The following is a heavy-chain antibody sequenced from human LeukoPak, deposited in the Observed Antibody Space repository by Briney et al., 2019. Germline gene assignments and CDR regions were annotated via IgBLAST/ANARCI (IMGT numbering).Heavy chain of an antibody. CDR2: IYGGGDT. D-gene: IGHD3-10*02. CDR3: TRMLPSSHHFFDS. Sequence: PGGSLRLSCAVSGSTFSNDYMSWVRQAPGKGLEWVSVIYGGGDTYYADSVRGRFTISRDNFENTLFLQVDSLSTEDTAVYCTRMLPSSHHFFDSWGQGTLVTVSS. J-gene: IGHJ4*02. CDR1: GSTFSNDY. V-gene: IGHV3-53*01.